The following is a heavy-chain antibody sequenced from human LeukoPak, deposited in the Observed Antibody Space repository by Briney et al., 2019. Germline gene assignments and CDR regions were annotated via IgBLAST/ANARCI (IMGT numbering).Heavy chain of an antibody. CDR3: AKSRGYSYGYEAYFGY. CDR2: IRYDGSNK. J-gene: IGHJ4*02. Sequence: GGSLRLSCAASGFTFSSYGMHWVRQAPRKGLEWVAFIRYDGSNKYYADSVKGRFTISRDNSKNTLYLQMNSLRAEDTAVYYCAKSRGYSYGYEAYFGYWGQGTLVTVSS. CDR1: GFTFSSYG. V-gene: IGHV3-30*02. D-gene: IGHD5-18*01.